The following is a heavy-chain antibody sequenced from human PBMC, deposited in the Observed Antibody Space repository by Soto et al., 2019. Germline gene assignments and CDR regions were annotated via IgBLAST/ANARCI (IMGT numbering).Heavy chain of an antibody. V-gene: IGHV1-3*01. CDR1: GYTFTSYA. CDR2: INAGNGNT. J-gene: IGHJ6*02. D-gene: IGHD3-22*01. CDR3: ARDLRYYDSSGYLGYGMDV. Sequence: ASVKVSCKASGYTFTSYAMHWVRQAPGQRLEWMGWINAGNGNTKYSQKFQGRVTITRDTSASTAYMELSSLRSEDTAVYYCARDLRYYDSSGYLGYGMDVWGQGTTVTVSS.